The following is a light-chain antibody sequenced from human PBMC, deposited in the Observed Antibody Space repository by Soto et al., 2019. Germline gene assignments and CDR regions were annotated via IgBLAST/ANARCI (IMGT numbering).Light chain of an antibody. J-gene: IGLJ1*01. CDR2: DDN. CDR1: NIGGKS. CDR3: QVWDSSTDHRV. V-gene: IGLV3-21*02. Sequence: SYELTQPPSVSVAPGQTARISCGGNNIGGKSVHWYQQKPGQAPVLVVYDDNDRPSGIPERFSGSNSGNTATLTISRVEAGDEADYYCQVWDSSTDHRVFGTGTKVT.